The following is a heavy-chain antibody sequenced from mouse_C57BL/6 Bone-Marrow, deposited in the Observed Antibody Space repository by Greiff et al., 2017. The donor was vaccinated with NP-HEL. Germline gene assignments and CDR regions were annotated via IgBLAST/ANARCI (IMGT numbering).Heavy chain of an antibody. Sequence: QVQLKQSGPELVKPGASVKISCKASGYAFSSSWMNWVKQRPGKGLEWIGRIYPGDGDTNYNGKFKGKATLTADKSSSTAYMQLSSLTSEDSAVYFCARRGGYGSSPFDYWGQGTTLTVSS. CDR3: ARRGGYGSSPFDY. CDR1: GYAFSSSW. CDR2: IYPGDGDT. D-gene: IGHD1-1*01. V-gene: IGHV1-82*01. J-gene: IGHJ2*01.